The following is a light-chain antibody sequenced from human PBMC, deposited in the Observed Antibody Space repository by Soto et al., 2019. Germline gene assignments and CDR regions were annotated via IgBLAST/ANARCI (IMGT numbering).Light chain of an antibody. V-gene: IGLV3-21*04. CDR2: YDS. Sequence: SYVLTQPPSVSVAPGKTARITCGGNNIGSKSVHWYQQKPGQAPVLVIYYDSDRPSGIPERFSGSNSGNTATLTISRVEAGDEADYYCQVWDSSSDHKVVFGGGTQLTVL. J-gene: IGLJ2*01. CDR3: QVWDSSSDHKVV. CDR1: NIGSKS.